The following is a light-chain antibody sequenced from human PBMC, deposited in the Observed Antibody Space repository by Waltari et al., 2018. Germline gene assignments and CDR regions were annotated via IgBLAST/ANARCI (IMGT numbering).Light chain of an antibody. J-gene: IGKJ4*01. CDR3: QQYDNLSLT. V-gene: IGKV3-15*01. CDR2: GAF. Sequence: EIVMTQSPATLSVSPGERATLSCRASQSVSTNVAWYQQKPGQAPRLLIYGAFTRATGIPARFSGSGSGTEFTLTISSLQPEDIATYYCQQYDNLSLTFGGGTKVEIK. CDR1: QSVSTN.